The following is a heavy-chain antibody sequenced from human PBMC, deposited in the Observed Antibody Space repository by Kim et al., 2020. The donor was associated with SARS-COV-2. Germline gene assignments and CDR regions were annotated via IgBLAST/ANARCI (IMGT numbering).Heavy chain of an antibody. J-gene: IGHJ3*02. D-gene: IGHD1-26*01. Sequence: VGSLRLSFSSSVLPVSSNYMSWVRQAPGKGLEWVSVIYSGGSTYYADSVKGRFTISRDNSKNTLYLQMNSLRAEDTAVYYCARDGGSFDDAFDIWGQGT. CDR3: ARDGGSFDDAFDI. CDR1: VLPVSSNY. CDR2: IYSGGST. V-gene: IGHV3-53*01.